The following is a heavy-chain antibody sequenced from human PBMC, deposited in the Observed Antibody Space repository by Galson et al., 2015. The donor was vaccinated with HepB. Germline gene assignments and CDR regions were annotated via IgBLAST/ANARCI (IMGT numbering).Heavy chain of an antibody. J-gene: IGHJ4*02. Sequence: SVKVSCKASGYTFTSYAMHWVRQAPGQRLEWMGWINAGNGNTKYSQKFQGRVTITRDTSAGTAYMELSSLRSEDTAVYYCASAYYDFWSGYLNFDYWGQGTLVTVSS. CDR2: INAGNGNT. V-gene: IGHV1-3*01. D-gene: IGHD3-3*01. CDR1: GYTFTSYA. CDR3: ASAYYDFWSGYLNFDY.